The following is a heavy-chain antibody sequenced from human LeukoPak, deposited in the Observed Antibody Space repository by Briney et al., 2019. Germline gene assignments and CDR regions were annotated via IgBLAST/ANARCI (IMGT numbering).Heavy chain of an antibody. Sequence: GRSLRLSCVGSGFTFNRFAMSWVRLAPGKGLEWVAFIRYDGSNKYYADSVKGRFTISRDNSKNTLYLQMNSLRAEDTAVYYCAWQWSFDYWGQGTLVTVSS. CDR1: GFTFNRFA. D-gene: IGHD6-19*01. V-gene: IGHV3-30*02. CDR3: AWQWSFDY. J-gene: IGHJ4*02. CDR2: IRYDGSNK.